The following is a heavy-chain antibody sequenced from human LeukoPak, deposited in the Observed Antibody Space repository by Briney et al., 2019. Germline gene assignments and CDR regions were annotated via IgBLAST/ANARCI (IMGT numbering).Heavy chain of an antibody. Sequence: GASVKVSCRASGYTFTGYYMHWVRQAPGQGLEWMGWIDPNSGGTNYAQKFQGRVTMNRDRSITTAFMELRSLRSDDTAVYYCARPLSPYQFYFNYWGQGTLITVSS. CDR1: GYTFTGYY. CDR3: ARPLSPYQFYFNY. J-gene: IGHJ4*02. D-gene: IGHD2/OR15-2a*01. V-gene: IGHV1-2*02. CDR2: IDPNSGGT.